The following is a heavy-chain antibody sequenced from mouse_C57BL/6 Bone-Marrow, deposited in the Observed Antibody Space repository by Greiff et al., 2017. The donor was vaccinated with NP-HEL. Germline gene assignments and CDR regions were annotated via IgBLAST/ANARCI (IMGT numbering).Heavy chain of an antibody. D-gene: IGHD3-2*02. J-gene: IGHJ3*01. CDR2: IYPGDGDT. Sequence: QVQLKESGAELVKPGASVKISCKASGYAFSSYWMNWVKQRPGKGLEWIGQIYPGDGDTNYNGKFKGKATLTADKSSSTAYMQLSSLTSEDSAVYFCARETAQAIAYWGQGTLVTVSA. CDR1: GYAFSSYW. CDR3: ARETAQAIAY. V-gene: IGHV1-80*01.